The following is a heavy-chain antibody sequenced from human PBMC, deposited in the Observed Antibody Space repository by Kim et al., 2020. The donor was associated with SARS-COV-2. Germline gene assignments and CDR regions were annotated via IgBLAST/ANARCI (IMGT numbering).Heavy chain of an antibody. CDR3: ARIPHGAAAGTDYFDY. V-gene: IGHV1-46*01. J-gene: IGHJ4*02. CDR1: GYTFTSYY. D-gene: IGHD6-13*01. Sequence: ASVKVSCKASGYTFTSYYMHWVRQAPGQGLEWMGIINPSGGSTSYAQKFQGRVTMTRDTSTSTVYMELSSLRSEDTAVYYCARIPHGAAAGTDYFDYWGQGTLVTVSS. CDR2: INPSGGST.